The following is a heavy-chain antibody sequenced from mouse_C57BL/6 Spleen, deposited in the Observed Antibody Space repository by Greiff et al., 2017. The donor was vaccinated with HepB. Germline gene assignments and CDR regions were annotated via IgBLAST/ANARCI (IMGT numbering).Heavy chain of an antibody. CDR2: INPNNGGT. Sequence: EVQLQESGPELVKPGASVKMSCKASGYTFTDYNMHWVKQSHGKSLEWIGYINPNNGGTSYNQKFKGKATLTVNKSSSTAYMELRSLTSEDSAVYYCARDYDDGFDYWGQGTTLTVSS. CDR1: GYTFTDYN. V-gene: IGHV1-22*01. CDR3: ARDYDDGFDY. J-gene: IGHJ2*01. D-gene: IGHD2-4*01.